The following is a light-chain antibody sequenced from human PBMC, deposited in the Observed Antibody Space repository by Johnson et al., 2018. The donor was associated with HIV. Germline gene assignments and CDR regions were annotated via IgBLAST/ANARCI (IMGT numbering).Light chain of an antibody. CDR1: SSNIGSHY. V-gene: IGLV1-51*01. CDR3: GTWDSSLCVGF. CDR2: DNN. Sequence: QSVLTQPPSVSAAPGQKVTISCSGSSSNIGSHYVSWYQQLPGTAPKLLIYDNNKRPSGIPDRFSGSKSGTSATLGITGLQTGDEADYYCGTWDSSLCVGFFGTGTKVTVL. J-gene: IGLJ1*01.